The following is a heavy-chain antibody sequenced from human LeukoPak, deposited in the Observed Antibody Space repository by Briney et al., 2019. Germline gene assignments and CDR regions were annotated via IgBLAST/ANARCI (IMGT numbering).Heavy chain of an antibody. D-gene: IGHD2-2*01. J-gene: IGHJ6*03. CDR1: AYPFTGYY. Sequence: ASVKVSCKAPAYPFTGYYIHWMRQAPGQGLEWMGWINPNTGGTNFAQKFQGRVTMTRDTSITTAYMEVSSLRSDDTAVYYCARGGSPIYYYYMDVWGKGTTVTISS. CDR2: INPNTGGT. CDR3: ARGGSPIYYYYMDV. V-gene: IGHV1-2*02.